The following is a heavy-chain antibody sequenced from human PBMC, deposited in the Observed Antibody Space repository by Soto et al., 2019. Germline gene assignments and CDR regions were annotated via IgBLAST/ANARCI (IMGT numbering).Heavy chain of an antibody. D-gene: IGHD3-9*01. CDR2: IIPLFGRT. J-gene: IGHJ6*02. CDR1: EGTFSSHS. V-gene: IGHV1-69*13. CDR3: ARAAEYYDILTGYSQRYYGLDV. Sequence: GASVKVSCKVSEGTFSSHSIGWVLQAPGQGLEWMGGIIPLFGRTNYGQKFQGRVTITADESTSTAYMELRSLRSEDTAVYYCARAAEYYDILTGYSQRYYGLDVWGQGTTVTVSS.